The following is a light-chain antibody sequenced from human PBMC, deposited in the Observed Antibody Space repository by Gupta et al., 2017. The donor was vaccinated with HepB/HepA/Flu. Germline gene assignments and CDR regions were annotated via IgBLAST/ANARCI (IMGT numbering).Light chain of an antibody. Sequence: SVLTQPASASGTPGHRVTISWSGSSSNIGSNYVYWYQQLPGTAPKLLIYRNNQRPSGVPDRFSGSKSGTSASLAISGLRSEDEADYYCAAWDDSLSGWVFGGGTKLTVL. J-gene: IGLJ3*02. CDR1: SSNIGSNY. V-gene: IGLV1-47*01. CDR3: AAWDDSLSGWV. CDR2: RNN.